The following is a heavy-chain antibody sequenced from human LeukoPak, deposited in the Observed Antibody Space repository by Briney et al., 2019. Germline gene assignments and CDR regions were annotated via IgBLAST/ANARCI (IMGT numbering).Heavy chain of an antibody. CDR2: IKQDGSEK. D-gene: IGHD3-16*01. J-gene: IGHJ4*02. CDR1: GFTFSTYW. CDR3: ARDSNVWGSSFDY. Sequence: GGSLRLSRAASGFTFSTYWMSWVRQAPGKGLEWVANIKQDGSEKYYVDSVKGRFTISRDSAGSSLYLQMNSLRAEDTAVYYCARDSNVWGSSFDYWGQGTLVTVSS. V-gene: IGHV3-7*01.